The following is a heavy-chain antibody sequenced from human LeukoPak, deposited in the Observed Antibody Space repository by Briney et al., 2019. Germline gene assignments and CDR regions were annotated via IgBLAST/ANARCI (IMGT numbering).Heavy chain of an antibody. CDR3: ARTYSSSWDYYFDY. D-gene: IGHD6-13*01. V-gene: IGHV3-23*01. Sequence: PGGSLRLSCAASGLTFSSYAMSLVRQAPGKGLEWVSAISGSGGSTYYADSVKGRFTISRDNAKNSLYLQMNSLRAEDTAVYYCARTYSSSWDYYFDYWGQGTLVTVSS. J-gene: IGHJ4*02. CDR2: ISGSGGST. CDR1: GLTFSSYA.